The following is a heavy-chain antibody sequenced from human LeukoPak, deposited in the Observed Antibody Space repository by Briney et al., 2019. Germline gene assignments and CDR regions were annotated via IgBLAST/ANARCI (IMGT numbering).Heavy chain of an antibody. CDR1: GGSFSGYY. J-gene: IGHJ3*02. Sequence: SETLSLTCAVYGGSFSGYYWSWIRQPPGKGLEWIGEINHSGSTNYNPSLKSRVTISVDTSKNQFSLKLSSVTAADTAVYYCARIVWAYGDYHVYYAFDIWGQGTMVTVSS. CDR3: ARIVWAYGDYHVYYAFDI. D-gene: IGHD4-17*01. CDR2: INHSGST. V-gene: IGHV4-34*01.